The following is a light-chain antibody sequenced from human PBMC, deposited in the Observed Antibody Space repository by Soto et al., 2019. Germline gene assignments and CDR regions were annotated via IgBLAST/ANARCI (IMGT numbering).Light chain of an antibody. Sequence: EIVMTQSPATLSVSPGERATLSCRASQSVSSNLAWYQQKPGQAPRLLIYGASTRATGIPARFSGSGSGTEFTLTISMLQSEDFAVYYCQQNNNWPSFGQGTKVEIK. CDR2: GAS. V-gene: IGKV3-15*01. J-gene: IGKJ1*01. CDR3: QQNNNWPS. CDR1: QSVSSN.